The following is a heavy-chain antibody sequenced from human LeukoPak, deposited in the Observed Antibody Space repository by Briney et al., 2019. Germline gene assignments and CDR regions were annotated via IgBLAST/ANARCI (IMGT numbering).Heavy chain of an antibody. CDR3: VGYSSGWYLY. Sequence: GGSLRLSCAASGFTFSSYAMSWVRQAPGKGPEWVSAISGSGGSTYYADSVKGRFTISRDNSKNTLYLQMNSLRAEDTAVYYCVGYSSGWYLYWGQGTLVTVSS. V-gene: IGHV3-23*01. D-gene: IGHD6-19*01. J-gene: IGHJ4*02. CDR2: ISGSGGST. CDR1: GFTFSSYA.